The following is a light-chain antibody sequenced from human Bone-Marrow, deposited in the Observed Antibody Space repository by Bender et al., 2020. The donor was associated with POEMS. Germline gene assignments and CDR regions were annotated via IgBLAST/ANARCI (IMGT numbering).Light chain of an antibody. CDR1: SSNVGDNY. CDR3: GTWDSTLSGVV. V-gene: IGLV1-51*01. Sequence: QSVLTQPPSVSAAPGQKVTISCSGSSSNVGDNYVSWYQHLPGTAPKLLIYDNHNRPSGIPDRFSGSKSGTSATLGITGLQTGDEADYYCGTWDSTLSGVVFGGGTKVTVL. CDR2: DNH. J-gene: IGLJ2*01.